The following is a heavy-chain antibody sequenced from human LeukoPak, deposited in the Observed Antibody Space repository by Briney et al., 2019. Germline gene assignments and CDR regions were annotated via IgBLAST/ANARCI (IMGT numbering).Heavy chain of an antibody. J-gene: IGHJ4*02. D-gene: IGHD2-2*01. CDR3: ARDRWPVPAAANAVDY. CDR1: GLTFSDYY. V-gene: IGHV3-11*01. CDR2: ISSSGSTI. Sequence: GGSLRLSCAASGLTFSDYYMSWIRQAPGKGLEWVSYISSSGSTIYYADSVKGRFTISRDNAKNSLYLQMNSLRAEDTAVYYCARDRWPVPAAANAVDYWGQGTLVTVSS.